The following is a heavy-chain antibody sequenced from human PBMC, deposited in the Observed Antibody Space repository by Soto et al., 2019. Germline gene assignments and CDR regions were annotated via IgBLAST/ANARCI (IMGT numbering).Heavy chain of an antibody. Sequence: SETLSLTCAVYGGSFSGYYWSWIRQPPGKGLEWIGEINHSGSTNYNPSLKSRVTISVDTSKNQFSLKLSSVTAADTAVYYCARAVSGWYDAFDSWGQGTMVTVSS. CDR3: ARAVSGWYDAFDS. V-gene: IGHV4-34*01. J-gene: IGHJ3*02. CDR2: INHSGST. D-gene: IGHD6-19*01. CDR1: GGSFSGYY.